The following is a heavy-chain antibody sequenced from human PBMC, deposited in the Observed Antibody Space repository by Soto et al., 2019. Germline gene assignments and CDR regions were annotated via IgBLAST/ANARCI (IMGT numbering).Heavy chain of an antibody. CDR2: ISSSSSTI. V-gene: IGHV3-48*02. Sequence: EVQLVESGGGLVQPGGSLRLSCAASGFTFSSYSMNWVRQAPGKGLEWVSYISSSSSTIYYADSVKGRFTISRDNAKNSLYLKMNSLRDEDTAVCYCAREGGLLNWFDPWGQGTLVTVSS. CDR1: GFTFSSYS. J-gene: IGHJ5*02. CDR3: AREGGLLNWFDP.